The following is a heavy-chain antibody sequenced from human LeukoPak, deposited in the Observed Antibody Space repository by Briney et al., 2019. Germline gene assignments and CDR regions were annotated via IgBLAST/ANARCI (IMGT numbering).Heavy chain of an antibody. D-gene: IGHD2-21*02. J-gene: IGHJ5*02. CDR2: ISAYNGNT. Sequence: ASVKVSCKASAYTFSYYGISWVRQAPGQGLEWMGWISAYNGNTNYAQKLQGRVTMTTDTSTSTAYMELRSLRSDDTAVYYCARVYCGGDCAFDPWGQGTLVTVSS. CDR1: AYTFSYYG. CDR3: ARVYCGGDCAFDP. V-gene: IGHV1-18*01.